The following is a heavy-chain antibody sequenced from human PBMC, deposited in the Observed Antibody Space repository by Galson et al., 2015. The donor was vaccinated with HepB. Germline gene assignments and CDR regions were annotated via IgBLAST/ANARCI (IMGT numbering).Heavy chain of an antibody. Sequence: SLRLSCAASGFTFSSYAMSWVRQAPGKGLEWVSAISGSGGSTYYADSVKGRFTISRDNSKNTLYLQMNSLRAEDTAVYYCARGELLWFGGDYGMDVWGQGTTVTVSS. J-gene: IGHJ6*02. V-gene: IGHV3-23*01. CDR1: GFTFSSYA. D-gene: IGHD3-10*01. CDR3: ARGELLWFGGDYGMDV. CDR2: ISGSGGST.